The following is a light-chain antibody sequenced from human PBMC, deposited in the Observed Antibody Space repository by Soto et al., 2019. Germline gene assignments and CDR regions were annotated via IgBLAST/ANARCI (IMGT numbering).Light chain of an antibody. CDR2: DAY. CDR1: QSFRGL. Sequence: EVVLTQSPVTLSLSPGERATLSCRASQSFRGLLAWYQQKPGQAPRLLIYDAYNRATGIPPRFSGSGSGTDFTLTISSLEPEDFAVYYCQQRSNWQTFGQGTKVEIK. V-gene: IGKV3-11*01. J-gene: IGKJ1*01. CDR3: QQRSNWQT.